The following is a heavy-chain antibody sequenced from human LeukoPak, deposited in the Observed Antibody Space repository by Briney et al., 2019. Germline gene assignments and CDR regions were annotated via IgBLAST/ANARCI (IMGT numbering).Heavy chain of an antibody. CDR3: ARSSSWYELDY. J-gene: IGHJ4*02. V-gene: IGHV4-39*01. CDR1: GGSISSSSYY. D-gene: IGHD6-13*01. CDR2: IYYSGST. Sequence: PSETLSLTCTVSGGSISSSSYYWGWIRPPPGKGLEWIGTIYYSGSTYYNPSLKSRVTISVDTSKNQFSLKLSSVTAADTAVYYCARSSSWYELDYWGQGTLVTVSS.